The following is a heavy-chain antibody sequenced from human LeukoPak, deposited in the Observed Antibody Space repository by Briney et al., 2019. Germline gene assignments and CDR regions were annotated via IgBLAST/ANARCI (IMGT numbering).Heavy chain of an antibody. D-gene: IGHD3/OR15-3a*01. CDR2: ISAYNGNT. CDR1: GYTLTSFG. CDR3: VRDLGVDTSMIFFDY. J-gene: IGHJ4*02. Sequence: ASVKVSCKTSGYTLTSFGISWVRQAPGQGLEWMGWISAYNGNTNYAQKLQGRVTMTTDTSTSTAYMELRSLRSDDTAVFYCVRDLGVDTSMIFFDYWGQGTLVTVSS. V-gene: IGHV1-18*01.